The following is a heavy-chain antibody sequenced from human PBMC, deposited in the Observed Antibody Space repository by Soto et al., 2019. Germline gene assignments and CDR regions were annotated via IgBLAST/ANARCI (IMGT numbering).Heavy chain of an antibody. Sequence: QVQLVESGGGVVQPGRSLRLSCAASGFTFSSYAMHWVRQAPGKGLEWVAVISYDGSNKYYADSVKGRFTISRDNSKNTLYLQMNSLRAEDTAMHYCARDAEAPSGSPDYWGQGTLVTVSS. CDR1: GFTFSSYA. CDR2: ISYDGSNK. D-gene: IGHD3-3*01. J-gene: IGHJ4*02. V-gene: IGHV3-30-3*01. CDR3: ARDAEAPSGSPDY.